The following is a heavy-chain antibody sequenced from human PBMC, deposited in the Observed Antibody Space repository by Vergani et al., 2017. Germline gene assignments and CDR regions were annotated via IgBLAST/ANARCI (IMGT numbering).Heavy chain of an antibody. J-gene: IGHJ4*02. D-gene: IGHD2-2*01. CDR3: ARVGTSSNRDYFDY. Sequence: QVQLVQSGAEVKKPGASVKVSCKASGYNFTDYFMHWVRQAPGQGLEWMGWINPKSGGTNYAQKFQGRVTMTRDTSISTAYMELSNLRSDDTAVYYCARVGTSSNRDYFDYWGQGTLVTVSS. CDR2: INPKSGGT. CDR1: GYNFTDYF. V-gene: IGHV1-2*02.